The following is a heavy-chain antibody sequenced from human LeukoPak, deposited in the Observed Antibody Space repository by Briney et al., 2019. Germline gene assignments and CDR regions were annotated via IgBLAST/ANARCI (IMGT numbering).Heavy chain of an antibody. D-gene: IGHD6-13*01. J-gene: IGHJ5*02. CDR2: ISSNGATT. V-gene: IGHV3-64*04. CDR3: ARRRGYTQFGP. CDR1: GFTFNRFY. Sequence: GGSLRLSCSASGFTFNRFYLHWVRQAPGKGLEFVSHISSNGATTCYADSVKGRLTISRDNSKNTLYLQINSLRAEDSAVYYCARRRGYTQFGPWGQGTLVTVSS.